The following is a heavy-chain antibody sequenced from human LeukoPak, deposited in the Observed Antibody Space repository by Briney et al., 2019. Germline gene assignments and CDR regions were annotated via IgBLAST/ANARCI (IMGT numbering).Heavy chain of an antibody. CDR2: ISRGGDVT. CDR1: GFTFSTYA. V-gene: IGHV3-23*01. J-gene: IGHJ5*02. D-gene: IGHD3-10*01. Sequence: PGGSLRLSCAASGFTFSTYAMTRVRQAPGKGLEWVSLISRGGDVTYYADSVKGRFTISRDNSKNTLYLQMNSLRAEDTAVYYCARLVRGARGWFDPWGQGTLVTVSS. CDR3: ARLVRGARGWFDP.